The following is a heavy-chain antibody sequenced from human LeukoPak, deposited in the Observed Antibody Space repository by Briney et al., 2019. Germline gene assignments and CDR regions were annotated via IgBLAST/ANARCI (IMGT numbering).Heavy chain of an antibody. D-gene: IGHD5-12*01. CDR1: EYTFNGYY. CDR3: ASDFVAELGPVWDETSGNEY. Sequence: ASVKVSCKASEYTFNGYYIYWVRQAPGQGLEWMGWIDPYSGGTKSAQKFEGRVTLTRDTSISTAYMELHTLRSDDTAIYCCASDFVAELGPVWDETSGNEYWGQGTLVTVSP. J-gene: IGHJ4*02. V-gene: IGHV1-2*02. CDR2: IDPYSGGT.